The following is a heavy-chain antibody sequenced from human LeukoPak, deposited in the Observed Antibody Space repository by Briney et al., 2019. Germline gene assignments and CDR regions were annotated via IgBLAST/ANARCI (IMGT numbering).Heavy chain of an antibody. CDR2: MNPNSGNT. D-gene: IGHD2-21*02. J-gene: IGHJ6*03. CDR3: SRGYCGGDCYPLYYYYYMDV. V-gene: IGHV1-8*01. CDR1: GYTFTSYD. Sequence: DSVKVSCKASGYTFTSYDINWVRQATGQGLEWMGWMNPNSGNTGYAQKFQGRVTMTRNTSISTAYMELSSLRSEDTAVYYCSRGYCGGDCYPLYYYYYMDVWGKGTTVTVSS.